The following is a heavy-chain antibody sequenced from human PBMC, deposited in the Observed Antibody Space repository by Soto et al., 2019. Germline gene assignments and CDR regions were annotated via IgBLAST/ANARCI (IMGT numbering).Heavy chain of an antibody. CDR3: ARHFLYSSSWYDRTYYYYGMDV. CDR1: GYIFTSYW. Sequence: GDSPQISGKGSGYIFTSYWSSLVRQMPGKGLEWMGRIDPSDSYTNYSPSFQGHVTISADKSISTAYLQWSSLKASDTAMYYCARHFLYSSSWYDRTYYYYGMDVWGQGTTVTVSS. CDR2: IDPSDSYT. V-gene: IGHV5-10-1*01. D-gene: IGHD6-13*01. J-gene: IGHJ6*02.